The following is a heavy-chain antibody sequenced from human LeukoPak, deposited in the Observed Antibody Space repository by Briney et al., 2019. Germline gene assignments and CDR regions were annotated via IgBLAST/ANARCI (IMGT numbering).Heavy chain of an antibody. CDR1: GGTFSSYA. Sequence: SVKVSCKASGGTFSSYAISWVRQAPGQGLEWMGGIIPIFGTANYAQKFQGRVTITADESTSTAYMELSSLRSEDTAVYYCARDLGYSGYDSYNWFGPWGQGTLVTVSS. CDR2: IIPIFGTA. D-gene: IGHD5-12*01. J-gene: IGHJ5*02. V-gene: IGHV1-69*13. CDR3: ARDLGYSGYDSYNWFGP.